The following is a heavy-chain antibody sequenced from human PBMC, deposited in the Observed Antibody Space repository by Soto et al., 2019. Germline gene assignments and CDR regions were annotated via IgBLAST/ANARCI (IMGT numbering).Heavy chain of an antibody. CDR3: AKAPVVADQADY. D-gene: IGHD2-15*01. CDR1: GFTFSSYA. Sequence: EVQLLESGGGLVQPGGSLRLSCAASGFTFSSYAMSWARQAPGKGLEWVSAISGSGGSTYYADSVKGRFTISRDNSKNTLYLQMNSLRAEDTAVYYCAKAPVVADQADYWGQGTLVTVSS. V-gene: IGHV3-23*01. J-gene: IGHJ4*02. CDR2: ISGSGGST.